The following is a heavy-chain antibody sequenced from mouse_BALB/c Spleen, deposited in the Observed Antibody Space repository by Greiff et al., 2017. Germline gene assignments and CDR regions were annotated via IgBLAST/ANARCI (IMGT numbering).Heavy chain of an antibody. D-gene: IGHD2-4*01. Sequence: ESGPGILQPSQTLSLTCSFSGFSLSTSGMGVSWIRQPSGKGLEWLAHIYWDDDKRYNPSLKSRLTISKDTSSNQVFLKITSVDTADTATYYCARSVYYDYDAFAYWGQGTLVTVSA. CDR3: ARSVYYDYDAFAY. V-gene: IGHV8-12*01. CDR1: GFSLSTSGMG. CDR2: IYWDDDK. J-gene: IGHJ3*01.